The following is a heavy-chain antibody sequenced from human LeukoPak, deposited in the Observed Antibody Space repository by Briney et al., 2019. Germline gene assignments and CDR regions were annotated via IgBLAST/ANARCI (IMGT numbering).Heavy chain of an antibody. Sequence: PGGSLRLSCAASGFTFSSYAMSWVRQAPGKGLEWVSTISGSGGSTYYADSVKGRFTISRDNSKNTLYLQMNSLRAEDTAVYYCAKGWFGELLSGFDPWGQGTLVTVSS. CDR1: GFTFSSYA. D-gene: IGHD3-10*01. CDR2: ISGSGGST. J-gene: IGHJ5*02. V-gene: IGHV3-23*01. CDR3: AKGWFGELLSGFDP.